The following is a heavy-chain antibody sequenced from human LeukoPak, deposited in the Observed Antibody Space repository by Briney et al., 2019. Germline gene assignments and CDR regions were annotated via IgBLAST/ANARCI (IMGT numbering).Heavy chain of an antibody. V-gene: IGHV3-53*01. CDR1: GFTVSSNY. CDR3: ARVRYSSGWYFDY. D-gene: IGHD6-19*01. Sequence: PGGSLRLSCAASGFTVSSNYMSWVRQAPGKGVEGVSVIYSGGSTYYADSVKGRFTISRDNSKNTLYLQMNSLRGEDTAVYYCARVRYSSGWYFDYWGQGTLVTVSS. CDR2: IYSGGST. J-gene: IGHJ4*02.